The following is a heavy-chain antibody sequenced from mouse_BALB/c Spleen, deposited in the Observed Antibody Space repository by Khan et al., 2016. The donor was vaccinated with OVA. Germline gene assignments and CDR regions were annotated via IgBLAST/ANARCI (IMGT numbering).Heavy chain of an antibody. D-gene: IGHD1-2*01. CDR1: GFSLSSSGVG. CDR2: IYWDDDN. V-gene: IGHV8-12*01. CDR3: VREGPSLHYYGYGFVY. J-gene: IGHJ3*01. Sequence: QVTLKESGPGLLQPSQTLSLTCSFSGFSLSSSGVGVSWIRQPSGEGLEWLAHIYWDDDNLYSPSLKSRLTISKDPSSKQVLLNITRLDTADTATSYGVREGPSLHYYGYGFVYWGQGTLVTVSA.